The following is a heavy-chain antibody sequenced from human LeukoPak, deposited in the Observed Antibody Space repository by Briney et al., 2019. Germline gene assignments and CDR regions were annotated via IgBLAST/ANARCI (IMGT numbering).Heavy chain of an antibody. Sequence: GGSLRLSCAASGFTFSSYGMHWVRQAPGKGLEWVAVISYDGSNKYYADSVKGRFTISRDNAKSSLFLQMNSLRVEDTAVYYCARRSSGYSSGFYMDVWGKGTTVTISS. V-gene: IGHV3-30*03. J-gene: IGHJ6*03. CDR2: ISYDGSNK. D-gene: IGHD5-18*01. CDR3: ARRSSGYSSGFYMDV. CDR1: GFTFSSYG.